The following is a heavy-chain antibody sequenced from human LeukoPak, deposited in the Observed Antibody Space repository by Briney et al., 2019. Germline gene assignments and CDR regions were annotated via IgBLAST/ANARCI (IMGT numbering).Heavy chain of an antibody. J-gene: IGHJ6*02. Sequence: GRSLRLSCAASGFTFSSYAMHWVRQAPGKGLEWVAVILYDGSNKNYADSVQGRFTISRDNSKKLLYLQMNSLRAEDTAVYYCAKDLSRSLYHYYGVDVWGQGTTVLVSS. CDR3: AKDLSRSLYHYYGVDV. CDR1: GFTFSSYA. D-gene: IGHD5-24*01. V-gene: IGHV3-30-3*01. CDR2: ILYDGSNK.